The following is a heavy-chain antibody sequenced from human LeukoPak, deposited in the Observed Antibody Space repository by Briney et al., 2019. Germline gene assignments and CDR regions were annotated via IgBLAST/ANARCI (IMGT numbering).Heavy chain of an antibody. J-gene: IGHJ6*02. CDR3: ARVGYSYGYGYGMDV. Sequence: GASVKVSCKASGGTFSSYTISWVRQAPGQGLEWMGGIIPIFGTANYAQKFQGRVTITADESTSTAYMELSSLRSEDTAVYYCARVGYSYGYGYGMDVWGQGTTVTVSS. V-gene: IGHV1-69*13. CDR1: GGTFSSYT. CDR2: IIPIFGTA. D-gene: IGHD5-18*01.